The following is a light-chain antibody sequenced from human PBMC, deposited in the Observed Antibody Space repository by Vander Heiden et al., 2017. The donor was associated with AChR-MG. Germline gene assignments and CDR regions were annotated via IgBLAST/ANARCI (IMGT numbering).Light chain of an antibody. CDR2: RDR. V-gene: IGLV3-9*01. J-gene: IGLJ2*01. CDR3: QVWDSTTAGVV. Sequence: YEPTQPLSVSVALAQTARITCWGSHLGSKNVQWYQQKSGQAPVVVIYRDRNRPSAIPERFSGSNSGNTATLSISGAQVDDEADYYCQVWDSTTAGVVFGGGTKLTVL. CDR1: HLGSKN.